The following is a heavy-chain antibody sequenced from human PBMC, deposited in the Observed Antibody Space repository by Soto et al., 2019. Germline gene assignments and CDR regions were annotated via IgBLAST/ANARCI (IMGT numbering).Heavy chain of an antibody. CDR3: ARDRVEMATIPHYYYGMDV. V-gene: IGHV1-69*06. CDR2: LIPIFGTA. J-gene: IGHJ6*02. Sequence: QVQLVQSGAEVKKPGSSVKVSCKASGGTFSSYAISWVRQAPGQGLEWMGGLIPIFGTANYAQKFQGRVTITADKSTSTAYMELRSLRSEDTAVYYCARDRVEMATIPHYYYGMDVWGQGTKVTVSS. D-gene: IGHD5-12*01. CDR1: GGTFSSYA.